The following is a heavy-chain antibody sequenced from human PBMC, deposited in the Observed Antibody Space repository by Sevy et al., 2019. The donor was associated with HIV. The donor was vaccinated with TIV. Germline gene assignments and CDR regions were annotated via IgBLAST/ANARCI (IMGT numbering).Heavy chain of an antibody. V-gene: IGHV1-69*06. J-gene: IGHJ3*02. Sequence: ASVKVSCKASGGTFSSYAISWVRQAPGQGLEWMGGIIPIFGTANYAQKFQGRVTITADKSTSTAYMELSSLRSEDTGVYYCASPRVGSSSVPDAFDIWGQGTMVTVSS. D-gene: IGHD6-6*01. CDR1: GGTFSSYA. CDR3: ASPRVGSSSVPDAFDI. CDR2: IIPIFGTA.